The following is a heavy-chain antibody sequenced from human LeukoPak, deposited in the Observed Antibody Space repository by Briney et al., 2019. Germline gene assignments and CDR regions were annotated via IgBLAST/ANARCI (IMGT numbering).Heavy chain of an antibody. V-gene: IGHV3-30*18. CDR3: AKRNGF. CDR1: GFTFSSYD. Sequence: GGSLRLSCAASGFTFSSYDMHWVRQAPGKGLEWVAIISYDGNNKYYGDSVKGRFTISRDNPENTLYLQMNSLRVEDTAVYYCAKRNGFWGQGTLVTVSS. D-gene: IGHD1-1*01. J-gene: IGHJ4*02. CDR2: ISYDGNNK.